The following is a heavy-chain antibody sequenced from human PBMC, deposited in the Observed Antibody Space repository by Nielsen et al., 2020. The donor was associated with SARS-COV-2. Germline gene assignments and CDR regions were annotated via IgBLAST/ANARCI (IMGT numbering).Heavy chain of an antibody. D-gene: IGHD6-6*01. CDR2: ISGSGGST. V-gene: IGHV3-23*01. J-gene: IGHJ6*02. CDR3: ARDRVYSSSSYYYYGMDV. Sequence: WIRQPPGKGLEWVSAISGSGGSTYYADSVKGRFTISRDNSKNTLYLQMNSLRAEDTAVYYCARDRVYSSSSYYYYGMDVWGQGTTVTVSS.